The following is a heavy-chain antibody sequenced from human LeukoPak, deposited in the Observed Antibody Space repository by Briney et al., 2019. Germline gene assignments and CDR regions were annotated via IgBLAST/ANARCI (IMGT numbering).Heavy chain of an antibody. V-gene: IGHV3-48*01. CDR1: GFTFSSYS. J-gene: IGHJ6*03. CDR2: ISSSSSTI. D-gene: IGHD3-10*01. Sequence: GGSLRLSCAASGFTFSSYSMNWVRQAPGKGLEWVSYISSSSSTIYYADSAKGRFTISRDNAKNSLYLQMNSLRAEDTAVYYCARGRFNYYYHMDVWGKGTTVTVSS. CDR3: ARGRFNYYYHMDV.